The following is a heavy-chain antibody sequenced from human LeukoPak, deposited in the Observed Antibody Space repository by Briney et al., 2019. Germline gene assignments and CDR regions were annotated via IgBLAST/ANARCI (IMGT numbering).Heavy chain of an antibody. V-gene: IGHV3-23*01. CDR2: IGGSGVST. Sequence: GGSLTLSCAAAGFTFSTYGMTWVRQAPGKGLEWVSAIGGSGVSTYYADSVKGRFTISRDNSRNTLYLQMNSLRAEDTAVYYCAELGITMIGGVWGKGTTVTISS. CDR3: AELGITMIGGV. J-gene: IGHJ6*04. D-gene: IGHD3-10*02. CDR1: GFTFSTYG.